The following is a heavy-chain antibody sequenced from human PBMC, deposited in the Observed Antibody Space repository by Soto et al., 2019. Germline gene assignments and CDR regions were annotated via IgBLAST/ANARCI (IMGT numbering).Heavy chain of an antibody. CDR2: INNSGTT. Sequence: SETLSLTCTVSGASINTYYWAWIRQPPGKGLEWIGYINNSGTTYYNPSLKSRVTISVDTSKNQFSLKLSSVTAADTSVYYCARRGYGDYVRDAFDIWGQGTMVTVSS. V-gene: IGHV4-4*09. CDR1: GASINTYY. D-gene: IGHD4-17*01. CDR3: ARRGYGDYVRDAFDI. J-gene: IGHJ3*02.